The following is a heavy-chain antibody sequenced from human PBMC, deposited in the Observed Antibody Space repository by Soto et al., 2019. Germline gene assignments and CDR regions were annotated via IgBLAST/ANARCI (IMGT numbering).Heavy chain of an antibody. V-gene: IGHV3-23*01. CDR3: GSTYYNPSLKSRVTISVDTSKNQFSLKLSSVTAADTAVYYCARDPGFTIFGVVIGPSYYYYGMDV. CDR2: ISGSGGST. J-gene: IGHJ6*02. Sequence: GGSLRLSCAASGFTFSSYAMSWVRQAPGKGLEWVSAISGSGGSTYYADSVKGRFTISRDNSKNTLYLQMNSLRAEDTAVYYSGSTYYNPSLKSRVTISVDTSKNQFSLKLSSVTAADTAVYYCARDPGFTIFGVVIGPSYYYYGMDVWGQGTTVTVSS. D-gene: IGHD2-21*02. CDR1: GFTFSSYA.